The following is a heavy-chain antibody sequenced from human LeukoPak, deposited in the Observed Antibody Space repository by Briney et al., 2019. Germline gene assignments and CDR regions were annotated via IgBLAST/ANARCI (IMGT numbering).Heavy chain of an antibody. D-gene: IGHD3-22*01. V-gene: IGHV3-21*01. CDR1: GFTFSSYS. CDR2: ISSSSSYI. CDR3: AREYYYDSSGYDY. Sequence: PGGSLRLSCAASGFTFSSYSMDWVRQAPGKGLEWVSSISSSSSYIYYADSVKGRLTISRDNAKNSLYLQMNSLRAEDTAVYYCAREYYYDSSGYDYWGQGTLVTVSS. J-gene: IGHJ4*02.